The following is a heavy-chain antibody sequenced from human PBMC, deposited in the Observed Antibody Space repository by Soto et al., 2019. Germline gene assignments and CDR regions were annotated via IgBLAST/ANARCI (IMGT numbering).Heavy chain of an antibody. CDR2: ISYDGSNK. CDR3: AKPLAAAVLFDY. Sequence: GGSLSLSCAASGFTFSSYAMHWVRQAPGRGLEWVAVISYDGSNKYYADSVKGRFTISRGNSKNTLYLQMNSLRAEDTAVYYCAKPLAAAVLFDYWGQGTLVTVSS. J-gene: IGHJ4*02. V-gene: IGHV3-30-3*02. D-gene: IGHD6-13*01. CDR1: GFTFSSYA.